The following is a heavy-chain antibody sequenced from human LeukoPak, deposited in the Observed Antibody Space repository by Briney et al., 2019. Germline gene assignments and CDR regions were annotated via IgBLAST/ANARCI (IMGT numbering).Heavy chain of an antibody. V-gene: IGHV4-34*01. D-gene: IGHD7-27*01. CDR2: INHSGST. J-gene: IGHJ4*02. CDR3: ARANPTNWGLYYFDY. CDR1: GGSFSGYY. Sequence: SETLSLTCAVYGGSFSGYYWSWIRQPPGKGLEWIGEINHSGSTNYNPSLKSRVTISVDTSKNQFSLKLSSVTAADTAVYYCARANPTNWGLYYFDYWGQGTLVTVSS.